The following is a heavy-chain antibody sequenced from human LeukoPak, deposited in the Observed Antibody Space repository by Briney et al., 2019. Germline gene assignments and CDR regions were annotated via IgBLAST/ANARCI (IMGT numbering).Heavy chain of an antibody. CDR2: IYYNGDT. D-gene: IGHD2-15*01. J-gene: IGHJ4*02. Sequence: SETLSLTCTVSSGSISSTTYYWAWIRQPPGKGLEWIGSIYYNGDTYYNPSLKSRVTISVDRSKNQFSLKLSSVTAADTAVYYCAREKQVEVEVHFDYWGQGTLVTVSS. CDR1: SGSISSTTYY. CDR3: AREKQVEVEVHFDY. V-gene: IGHV4-39*07.